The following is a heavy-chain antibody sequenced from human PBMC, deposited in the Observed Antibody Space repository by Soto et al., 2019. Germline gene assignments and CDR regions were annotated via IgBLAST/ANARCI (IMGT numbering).Heavy chain of an antibody. V-gene: IGHV3-7*03. Sequence: EVQLVESGGGLVQPGGSLRLSCVASGFTFSAYYRMWARQVPGRGLEWLAKIKQGGSEKSYVDSVRGRFTISRDNAMELVYLQMDSLRADYTAGYLGWRLARGAAGVTFWGQGTLVTVSS. J-gene: IGHJ4*02. CDR1: GFTFSAYY. CDR3: WRLARGAAGVTF. D-gene: IGHD3-10*01. CDR2: IKQGGSEK.